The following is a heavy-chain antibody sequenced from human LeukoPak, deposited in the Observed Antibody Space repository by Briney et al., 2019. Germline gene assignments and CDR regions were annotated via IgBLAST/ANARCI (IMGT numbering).Heavy chain of an antibody. D-gene: IGHD2/OR15-2a*01. Sequence: GASVKVSRKASGGTFSNYAITWVRQAPGQGFEFMGRIVPILDITNYAQKFQGRVTITADRSTTTAYMELSSLRSDDTAVYYCATEIGGGPYYFDSWGQGTLVTVSS. CDR1: GGTFSNYA. CDR2: IVPILDIT. J-gene: IGHJ4*02. CDR3: ATEIGGGPYYFDS. V-gene: IGHV1-69*04.